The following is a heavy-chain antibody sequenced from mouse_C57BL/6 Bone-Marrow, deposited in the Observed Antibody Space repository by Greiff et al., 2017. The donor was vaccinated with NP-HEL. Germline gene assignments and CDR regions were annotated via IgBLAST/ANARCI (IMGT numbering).Heavy chain of an antibody. CDR2: INPNYGTT. V-gene: IGHV1-39*01. CDR3: TTLITTVVAGYYYAMDY. D-gene: IGHD1-1*01. J-gene: IGHJ4*01. CDR1: GYSFTDYN. Sequence: VQLQQSGPELVKPGASVKISCKASGYSFTDYNMNWVKQSNGKSLEWIGVINPNYGTTSYNQKFKGKATITADTSSNTAYLQLSSLTSEDTAVYYCTTLITTVVAGYYYAMDYWGQGTSVTVSS.